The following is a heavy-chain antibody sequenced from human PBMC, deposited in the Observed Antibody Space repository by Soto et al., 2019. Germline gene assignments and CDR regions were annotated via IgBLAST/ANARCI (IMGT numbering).Heavy chain of an antibody. CDR3: AKPGDGGGPILSLKP. CDR2: ISYDESEE. Sequence: GGSLRLSCAASGFTFSSYGMQWVRQAPGKGLEWVAVISYDESEEYYAESVKGRFTISRDNSKNTLSLQMNSLRAEDTAVYYCAKPGDGGGPILSLKPGGKGTRVT. CDR1: GFTFSSYG. D-gene: IGHD6-19*01. J-gene: IGHJ1*01. V-gene: IGHV3-30*18.